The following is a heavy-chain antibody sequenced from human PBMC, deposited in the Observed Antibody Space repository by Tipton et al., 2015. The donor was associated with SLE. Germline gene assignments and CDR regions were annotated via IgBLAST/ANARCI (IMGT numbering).Heavy chain of an antibody. Sequence: TLSLTCAVYGGSFSGYYWSWIRQPPGKGLEWIGYIYYSGSTYYNPSFKSRVTISVDTSKNQFSLKLSSVTAADTAVYYCARDPAARRGMDVWGQGTTVTVSS. J-gene: IGHJ6*02. CDR1: GGSFSGYY. CDR3: ARDPAARRGMDV. V-gene: IGHV4-34*09. D-gene: IGHD6-6*01. CDR2: IYYSGST.